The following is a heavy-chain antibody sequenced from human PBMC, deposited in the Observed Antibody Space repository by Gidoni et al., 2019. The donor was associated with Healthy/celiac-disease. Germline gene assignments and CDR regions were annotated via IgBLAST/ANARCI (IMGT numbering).Heavy chain of an antibody. CDR1: GFAFSNYA. V-gene: IGHV3-23*01. Sequence: EVQLLESGGGLVQPGGSLTLSWAASGFAFSNYAMSWVRQAPGKGLEWVSTISGSGGSTYYADSVKGRFTISRDNSKNTLYLQMNSLRAEDTAVYYCAKSPWELLLYFDYWGQGTLVTVSS. CDR3: AKSPWELLLYFDY. J-gene: IGHJ4*02. CDR2: ISGSGGST. D-gene: IGHD1-26*01.